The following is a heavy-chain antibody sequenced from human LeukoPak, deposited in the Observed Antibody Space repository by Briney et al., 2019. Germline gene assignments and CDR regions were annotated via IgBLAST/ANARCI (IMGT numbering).Heavy chain of an antibody. J-gene: IGHJ4*02. D-gene: IGHD3-3*01. CDR1: GFTFSSYA. CDR2: INGSGGST. V-gene: IGHV3-23*01. Sequence: GGSLRLSCAASGFTFSSYAMSWVRQAPAKGLEWVSAINGSGGSTYYADSVKGRFTLSRDNSKNTLYLQMNSLRAEDTAVYYCAKVRGVVIQYYFDYWGQGTLVTVSS. CDR3: AKVRGVVIQYYFDY.